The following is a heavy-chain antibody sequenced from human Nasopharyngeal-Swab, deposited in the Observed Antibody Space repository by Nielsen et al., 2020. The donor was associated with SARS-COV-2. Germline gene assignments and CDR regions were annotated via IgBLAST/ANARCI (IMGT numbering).Heavy chain of an antibody. CDR2: ISWNSGSI. V-gene: IGHV3-9*01. CDR1: GFTFDDYA. D-gene: IGHD6-6*01. J-gene: IGHJ5*02. CDR3: ARGWEYSSSSPNWFDP. Sequence: SLKISCAASGFTFDDYAMHWVRQAPGKGLEWVSGISWNSGSIGYADSVKGRFTISRDNAKNSLYLQMNSLRAEDTALYYCARGWEYSSSSPNWFDPWGQGTLVTVSS.